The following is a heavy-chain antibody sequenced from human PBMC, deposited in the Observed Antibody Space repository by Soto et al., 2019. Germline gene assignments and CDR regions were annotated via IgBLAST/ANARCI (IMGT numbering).Heavy chain of an antibody. J-gene: IGHJ6*02. D-gene: IGHD2-21*01. V-gene: IGHV4-59*01. CDR3: ARKIDYGMDV. CDR1: GGSISSYY. CDR2: IYYSGST. Sequence: SQTLSLTCTVSGGSISSYYWSWIRQPPGKGLEWIGYIYYSGSTNYNPSLKSRVTISVDTSKNQFSLKLSSVTAADTAVYYCARKIDYGMDVWGQGTTVTVSS.